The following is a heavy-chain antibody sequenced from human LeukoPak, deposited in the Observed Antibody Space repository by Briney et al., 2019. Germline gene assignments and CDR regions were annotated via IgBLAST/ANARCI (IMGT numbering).Heavy chain of an antibody. Sequence: ASVKVSCKASGYTFTGYYMHWVRQAPGQGLEWMGWINPNSGGTNYAQKFQGRVTMTRDTSISTAYMELSRLRSDDTAVYYCAREMECNGGSCYPSNDYWGQGTLVTVSS. V-gene: IGHV1-2*02. J-gene: IGHJ4*02. D-gene: IGHD2-15*01. CDR3: AREMECNGGSCYPSNDY. CDR2: INPNSGGT. CDR1: GYTFTGYY.